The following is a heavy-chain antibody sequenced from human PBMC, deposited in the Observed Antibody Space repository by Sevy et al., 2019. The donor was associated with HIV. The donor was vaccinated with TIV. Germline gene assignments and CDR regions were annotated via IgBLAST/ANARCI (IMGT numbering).Heavy chain of an antibody. CDR3: ARTRGSYYGAFDY. D-gene: IGHD1-26*01. Sequence: GGSLRLSCAASGFTFSSYGMHWVRQAPGKGLEWVAVIWYDGSNKYYADSVKGRFTISRDNSKNTLYLQMNSLRAEDTAVYYCARTRGSYYGAFDYWGQGTLVTVS. CDR2: IWYDGSNK. J-gene: IGHJ4*02. V-gene: IGHV3-33*01. CDR1: GFTFSSYG.